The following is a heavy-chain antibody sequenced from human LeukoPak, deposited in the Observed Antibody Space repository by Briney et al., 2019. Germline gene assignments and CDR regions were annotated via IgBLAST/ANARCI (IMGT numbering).Heavy chain of an antibody. CDR3: AKDRPNFHENSGHYYRRDGDS. CDR2: MCGTAGCT. J-gene: IGHJ5*01. Sequence: GGSLRLSCAASGFTFSRHGMHWVRQAPGKGLEWVASMCGTAGCTFYPDSVKGRFTISRDNSKNVLYLRMNSLTAEDTAIYYCAKDRPNFHENSGHYYRRDGDSWGQGTLVTVSS. D-gene: IGHD3-22*01. V-gene: IGHV3-23*01. CDR1: GFTFSRHG.